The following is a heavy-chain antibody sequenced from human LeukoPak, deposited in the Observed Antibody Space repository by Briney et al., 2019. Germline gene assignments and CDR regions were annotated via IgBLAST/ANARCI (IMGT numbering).Heavy chain of an antibody. CDR3: ARQRGLRYFEY. Sequence: SETLSLTCTASGGSISSYYWSWIRQPPGKGLEWIGYIYYSGSTIYNPSLKSLVPISVDTSRNQLSLNQSSVTAADTAVYYCARQRGLRYFEYWGERTLVTVSS. V-gene: IGHV4-59*01. J-gene: IGHJ4*02. CDR1: GGSISSYY. CDR2: IYYSGST. D-gene: IGHD3-9*01.